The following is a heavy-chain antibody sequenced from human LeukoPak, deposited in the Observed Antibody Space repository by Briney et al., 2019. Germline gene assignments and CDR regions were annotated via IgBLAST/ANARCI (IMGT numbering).Heavy chain of an antibody. CDR2: ISSFSGTI. Sequence: GGSLRLSCAASGFTFSTYSMNWVRQAPGKGLEWISYISSFSGTIDYGDSVKGRFTISRDNAKNSLYLQMNSLRAEDTAVYYCARDRDSSGLYYMDVWGKGTTVTVSS. CDR3: ARDRDSSGLYYMDV. D-gene: IGHD3-22*01. CDR1: GFTFSTYS. J-gene: IGHJ6*03. V-gene: IGHV3-48*01.